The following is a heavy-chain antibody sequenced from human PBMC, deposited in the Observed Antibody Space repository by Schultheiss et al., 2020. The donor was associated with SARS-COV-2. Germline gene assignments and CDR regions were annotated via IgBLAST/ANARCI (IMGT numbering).Heavy chain of an antibody. Sequence: SETLSLTCTVSSGSLIPYYWTWIRQPPGKGLDPIGNIYFTGITKYSPSLKSRITISVDTSKKQFSLRLGSVTAADTAVYYCARAARVESLFSVRGGSFDFWGRGALVTVSS. CDR1: SGSLIPYY. CDR3: ARAARVESLFSVRGGSFDF. J-gene: IGHJ4*02. D-gene: IGHD5-24*01. CDR2: IYFTGIT. V-gene: IGHV4-59*01.